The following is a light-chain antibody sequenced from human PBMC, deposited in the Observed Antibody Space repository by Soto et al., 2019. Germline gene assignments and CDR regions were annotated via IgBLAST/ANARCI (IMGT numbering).Light chain of an antibody. CDR2: GNS. V-gene: IGLV1-40*01. Sequence: QSALTQPASVSGSPGQSITISCTGSSSNIGAGYDVHWYQQLPGTAPKLLIYGNSNRPSGVPDRFSGSKSGTSASLAITGLQAEDEADYYCQSYDSSLRQVFGTGTKVTVL. CDR3: QSYDSSLRQV. CDR1: SSNIGAGYD. J-gene: IGLJ1*01.